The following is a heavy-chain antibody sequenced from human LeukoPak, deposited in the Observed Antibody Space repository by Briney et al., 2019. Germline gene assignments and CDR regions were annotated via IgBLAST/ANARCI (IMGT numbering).Heavy chain of an antibody. Sequence: ASVKVSCKVSGYSLTELPMHWVRQAPGKGLEWMGGFDPEDGETIYAQTLQGRVTMTEDTSTDTAYMELSSLRSEDTAVYYCARDRPSSAKVGPRGYYYYYMDVWGKGTTVTVS. CDR1: GYSLTELP. CDR2: FDPEDGET. J-gene: IGHJ6*03. CDR3: ARDRPSSAKVGPRGYYYYYMDV. V-gene: IGHV1-24*01. D-gene: IGHD2-2*01.